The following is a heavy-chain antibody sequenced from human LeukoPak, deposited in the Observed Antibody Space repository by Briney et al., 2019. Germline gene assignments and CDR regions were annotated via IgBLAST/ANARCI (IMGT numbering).Heavy chain of an antibody. CDR3: ARGEAAANVYFDY. J-gene: IGHJ4*02. Sequence: ASVKVSCKASGYTFTSYGITWVRQAPGQGHEWMGWISANNGYTNYAQKLQGRVTMTIDTSTTIAYMELRSLRSDDTAVYYCARGEAAANVYFDYWGQGTLVTVSS. D-gene: IGHD2-2*01. CDR2: ISANNGYT. V-gene: IGHV1-18*01. CDR1: GYTFTSYG.